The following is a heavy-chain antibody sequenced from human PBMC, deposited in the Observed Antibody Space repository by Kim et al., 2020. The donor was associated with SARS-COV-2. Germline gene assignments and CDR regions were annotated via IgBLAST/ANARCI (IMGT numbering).Heavy chain of an antibody. CDR2: ISSDGDRT. Sequence: GGSLRLSCSASGFTFSNYAMHWVRRAPGKGLEYVSVISSDGDRTYYTDSVKGRFTISRDNSKNTLYLQVRSLRAEDTAVYYCVKETLYGSGNYYTPYFDDWGQGTLVTVSS. CDR3: VKETLYGSGNYYTPYFDD. V-gene: IGHV3-64D*09. J-gene: IGHJ4*02. CDR1: GFTFSNYA. D-gene: IGHD3-10*01.